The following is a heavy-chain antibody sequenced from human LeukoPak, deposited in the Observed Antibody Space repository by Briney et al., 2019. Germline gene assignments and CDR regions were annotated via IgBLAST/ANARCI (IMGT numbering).Heavy chain of an antibody. V-gene: IGHV3-23*01. J-gene: IGHJ6*03. Sequence: PGGSLRLSCAASGFSFSSYVMSWVRQAPGKGLEGVSGISGSDGRTFYPDSVRGRFTISRDNSKNTLYLQMNSLRAEDTALYYCAKDRHSLSGDMDVWAKGPRSPSP. CDR2: ISGSDGRT. CDR1: GFSFSSYV. CDR3: AKDRHSLSGDMDV. D-gene: IGHD2/OR15-2a*01.